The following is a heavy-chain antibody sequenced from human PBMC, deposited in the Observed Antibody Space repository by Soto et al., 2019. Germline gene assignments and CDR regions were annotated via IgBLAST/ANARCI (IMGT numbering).Heavy chain of an antibody. CDR2: IRSKANSYAT. D-gene: IGHD6-13*01. CDR3: TTLIAATGTLLAIYGMDV. CDR1: GFTFSGSA. V-gene: IGHV3-73*01. J-gene: IGHJ6*02. Sequence: EVQLVESGGGLVQPGGSLKLSCAASGFTFSGSAMHWVRQASGKGLEWVGRIRSKANSYATAYAASLKGRFTISRDDSKNTAYLQMNSLKTEDTAVYYRTTLIAATGTLLAIYGMDVWGQGTTVTVSS.